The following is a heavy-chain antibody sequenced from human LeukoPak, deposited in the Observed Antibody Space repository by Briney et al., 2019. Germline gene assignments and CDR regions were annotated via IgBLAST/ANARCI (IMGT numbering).Heavy chain of an antibody. CDR2: ISSSGSTI. CDR3: ARDSAGNDY. CDR1: GFTFSSYE. V-gene: IGHV3-48*03. J-gene: IGHJ4*02. Sequence: GGSLRLSCAASGFTFSSYEMNWVRQAPGKGLEWVSYISSSGSTIYYADSVKGRFTISRDNAKNSLYLQMNSLRAEDTAMYYCARDSAGNDYWGQGTLATVSS. D-gene: IGHD6-13*01.